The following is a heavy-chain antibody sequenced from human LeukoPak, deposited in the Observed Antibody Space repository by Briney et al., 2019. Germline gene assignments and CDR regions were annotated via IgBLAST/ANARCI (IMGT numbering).Heavy chain of an antibody. J-gene: IGHJ6*02. CDR1: GFTFSSYG. CDR3: ARGDSSGWYTNYYYYYGMDV. D-gene: IGHD6-19*01. Sequence: GGSLRLSCAASGFTFSSYGMHWVRQAPGKGLEWVAVIWYDGSNKYYADSVKGRFTISRDNSKNTLYLQMNSLRAEDTAVYYCARGDSSGWYTNYYYYYGMDVWGRGTTVTVSS. V-gene: IGHV3-33*08. CDR2: IWYDGSNK.